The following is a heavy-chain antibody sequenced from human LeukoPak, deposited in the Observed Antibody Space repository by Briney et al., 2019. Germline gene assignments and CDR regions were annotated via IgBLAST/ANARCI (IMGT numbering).Heavy chain of an antibody. Sequence: SETLSLTCTVSGGSNSSYYWSWIRQPPGKGLEWIGYIYYSGSTNYNPSLKSRVTISVDTSKNQFSLKLSSVTAADTAVYYCARASYGLVHWFDPWGQGTLVTVSS. CDR1: GGSNSSYY. CDR3: ARASYGLVHWFDP. V-gene: IGHV4-59*01. J-gene: IGHJ5*02. CDR2: IYYSGST. D-gene: IGHD5-18*01.